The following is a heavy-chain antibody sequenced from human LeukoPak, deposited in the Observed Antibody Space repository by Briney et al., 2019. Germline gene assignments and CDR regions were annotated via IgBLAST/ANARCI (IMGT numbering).Heavy chain of an antibody. CDR2: IRYDGSNK. J-gene: IGHJ6*03. Sequence: GGSLRLSCAASGFTFSSYGMHWVRQAPGKGLEWVAFIRYDGSNKYYADSVKGRFTISRDNAKNSLYLQMNSLRAEDTAVYYCARDLRYYDSSGYYYPYYMDVWGKGTTVTVSS. CDR3: ARDLRYYDSSGYYYPYYMDV. CDR1: GFTFSSYG. V-gene: IGHV3-30*02. D-gene: IGHD3-22*01.